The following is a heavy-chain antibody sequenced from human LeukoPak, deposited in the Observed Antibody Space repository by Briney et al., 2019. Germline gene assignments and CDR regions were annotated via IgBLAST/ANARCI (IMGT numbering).Heavy chain of an antibody. J-gene: IGHJ3*02. Sequence: SQTLSLTCTVSGGSISSGGYYWSWIRQHPGNGLEWIGYIYYSGSTYYNPSLKSRVTISVDTSKNQFSLKLSSVTAADTAVYYCARGPGYCSGGSCYSFAFDIWGQGTMVTVSS. D-gene: IGHD2-15*01. CDR3: ARGPGYCSGGSCYSFAFDI. CDR1: GGSISSGGYY. CDR2: IYYSGST. V-gene: IGHV4-31*03.